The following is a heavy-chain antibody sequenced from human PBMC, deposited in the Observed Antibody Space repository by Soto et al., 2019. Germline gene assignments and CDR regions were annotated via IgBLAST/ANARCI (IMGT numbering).Heavy chain of an antibody. Sequence: QVQLVESGGGVDQPGRSLRLSCAASGFTFSSYPMHWVRQAPGKGLEWVAVISYDGSNKYYADSVKGRFTMSRDNSKNTLYLQMNSLRAEDTAVYYCARGGEWELPHFDYCGQGTLVTVSS. CDR2: ISYDGSNK. D-gene: IGHD1-26*01. CDR3: ARGGEWELPHFDY. V-gene: IGHV3-30-3*01. J-gene: IGHJ4*02. CDR1: GFTFSSYP.